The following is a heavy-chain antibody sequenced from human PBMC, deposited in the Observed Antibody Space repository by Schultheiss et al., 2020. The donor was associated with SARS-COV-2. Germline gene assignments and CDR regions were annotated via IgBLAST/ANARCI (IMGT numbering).Heavy chain of an antibody. CDR3: ARDCSSTSCYTRAFDI. Sequence: ASVKVSCKASGYTFTSYYMHWVRQAPGQGLEWMGIINPSGGSTSYAQKLQGRVTMTTDTSTSTAYMELRSLRSDDTAVYYCARDCSSTSCYTRAFDIWGQGTMVTVSS. V-gene: IGHV1-46*01. J-gene: IGHJ3*02. CDR1: GYTFTSYY. D-gene: IGHD2-2*02. CDR2: INPSGGST.